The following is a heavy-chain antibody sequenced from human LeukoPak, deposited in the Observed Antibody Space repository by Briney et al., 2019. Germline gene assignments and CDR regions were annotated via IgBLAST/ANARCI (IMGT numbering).Heavy chain of an antibody. D-gene: IGHD3-22*01. CDR2: IYYSGST. CDR3: ARRVYYDDSSGYQYYFDY. V-gene: IGHV4-31*03. Sequence: SETLSITCTFSGGSISSGGYYWSWIRQHPGKGLGLIGYIYYSGSTYYNPSLKSRVTISVDTSKNQCSLTLSSVTAADTAVYYCARRVYYDDSSGYQYYFDYWGQGTLVTVSS. CDR1: GGSISSGGYY. J-gene: IGHJ4*02.